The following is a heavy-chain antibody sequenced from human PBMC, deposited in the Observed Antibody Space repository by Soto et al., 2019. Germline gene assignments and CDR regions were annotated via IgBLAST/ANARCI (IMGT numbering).Heavy chain of an antibody. CDR1: GGTFSSYT. J-gene: IGHJ4*02. V-gene: IGHV1-69*01. CDR3: ARVAVASRPTPDY. CDR2: ISPIFGTP. Sequence: QVQLVQSGAEVKKPGSSVTVSCKASGGTFSSYTISWVRQAPGQGLEWMAGISPIFGTPIYAQKFQDRVTITADDSTMTADMEMDRLTSDDKAGYYCARVAVASRPTPDYWDQGTLVTISS.